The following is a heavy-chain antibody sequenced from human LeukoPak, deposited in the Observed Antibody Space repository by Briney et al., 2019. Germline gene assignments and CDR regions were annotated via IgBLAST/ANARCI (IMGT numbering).Heavy chain of an antibody. CDR3: AREIFGRVGYYYMDV. CDR2: INHSGST. V-gene: IGHV4-34*01. CDR1: GGSFSGYY. Sequence: SETLSLTCAVYGGSFSGYYWSWIRQPPGKGLEWIGEINHSGSTNYNPSLKSRVTISVDTSKNQFSLKLSSVTAADTAVYYCAREIFGRVGYYYMDVWGKGTTVTVSS. D-gene: IGHD3-3*01. J-gene: IGHJ6*03.